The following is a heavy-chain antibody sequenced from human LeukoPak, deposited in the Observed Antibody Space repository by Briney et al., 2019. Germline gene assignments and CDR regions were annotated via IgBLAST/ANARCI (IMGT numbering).Heavy chain of an antibody. CDR1: GGTFSSYA. Sequence: SVKVSCKASGGTFSSYAISWVRQAPGQGLEWMGGNIPIFGTANYAQKFRGRVTITTDESTSTAYMELSSLRSEDTAVYYCAKSSSEYYFDYWGQGTLVTVSS. D-gene: IGHD6-6*01. J-gene: IGHJ4*02. CDR3: AKSSSEYYFDY. V-gene: IGHV1-69*05. CDR2: NIPIFGTA.